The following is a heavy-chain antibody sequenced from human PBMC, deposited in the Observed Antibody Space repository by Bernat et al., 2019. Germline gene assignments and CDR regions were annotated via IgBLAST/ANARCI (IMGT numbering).Heavy chain of an antibody. J-gene: IGHJ3*02. CDR2: ISYDGSNK. Sequence: VQLVESGGGLVKPGGSLRLSCAASGFTFSSYAMHWVRQAPGKGLEWVAVISYDGSNKYYADSVKGRFTISRDNSKNTLYLQMNSLRAEDTAVYYCARGLWIFGVVEPTTYSRGAFDIWGQGTMVTVSS. V-gene: IGHV3-30-3*01. CDR3: ARGLWIFGVVEPTTYSRGAFDI. CDR1: GFTFSSYA. D-gene: IGHD3-3*01.